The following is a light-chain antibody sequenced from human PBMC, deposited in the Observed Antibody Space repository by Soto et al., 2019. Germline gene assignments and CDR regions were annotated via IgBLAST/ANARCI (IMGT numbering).Light chain of an antibody. CDR2: RND. CDR1: SSNIGGHF. J-gene: IGLJ2*01. Sequence: QSVLTQPPSASGTPGQRVTISCSGSSSNIGGHFVYWYHQLPGTAPQLLIYRNDQRPSGVPDRFSASKSGTSASLAISGLRSEDEADYYWASWDDSLNGPVFGGGTKLTVL. V-gene: IGLV1-47*01. CDR3: ASWDDSLNGPV.